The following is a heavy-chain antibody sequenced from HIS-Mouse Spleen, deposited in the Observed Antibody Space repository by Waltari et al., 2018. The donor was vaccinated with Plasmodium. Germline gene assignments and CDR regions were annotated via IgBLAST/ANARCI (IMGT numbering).Heavy chain of an antibody. CDR2: IYYSGST. V-gene: IGHV4-30-4*01. CDR3: ARVANWGPYFDY. J-gene: IGHJ4*02. D-gene: IGHD7-27*01. CDR1: VGSISSGDYY. Sequence: QVQLQESGPGLVKPSQPLSLTCTVSVGSISSGDYYWSWPRQPPGKGLEWIGYIYYSGSTYYNPSLKSRVTISVDTSKNQFSLKLSSVTAADTAVYYCARVANWGPYFDYWGQGTLVTVSS.